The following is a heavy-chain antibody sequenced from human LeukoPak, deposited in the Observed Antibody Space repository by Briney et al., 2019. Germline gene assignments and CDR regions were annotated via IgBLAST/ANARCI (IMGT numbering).Heavy chain of an antibody. J-gene: IGHJ5*02. Sequence: GGSLRLSCAASGFTFSSYAMSWVRQAPGKGLEWVSAISGSGGSTYYADSVKGRFTISRDNAKNSLYLQMNSLRAEDTALYYCARVMYSSSFAAPGDWFDPWGQGTLVTVSS. CDR2: ISGSGGST. CDR1: GFTFSSYA. V-gene: IGHV3-23*01. D-gene: IGHD6-6*01. CDR3: ARVMYSSSFAAPGDWFDP.